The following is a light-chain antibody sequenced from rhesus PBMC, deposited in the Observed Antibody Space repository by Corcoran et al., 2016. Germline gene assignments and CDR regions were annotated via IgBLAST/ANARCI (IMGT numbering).Light chain of an antibody. J-gene: IGKJ4*01. CDR1: ENVNNY. CDR3: QHNYGTPPT. CDR2: KAS. V-gene: IGKV1-74*01. Sequence: DIQMTQSPSSLSASVGDRVTITCRTSENVNNYLNWYQQKPGKAPKLLIYKASTLQSGVPSRLNGSGSGTDYTFTISSLQSEDVETYYCQHNYGTPPTFGGGTKVEIK.